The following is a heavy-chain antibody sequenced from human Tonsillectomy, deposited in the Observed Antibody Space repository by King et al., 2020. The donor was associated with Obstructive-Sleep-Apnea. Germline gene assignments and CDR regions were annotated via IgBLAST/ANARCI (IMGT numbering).Heavy chain of an antibody. D-gene: IGHD5-12*01. J-gene: IGHJ4*02. V-gene: IGHV3-33*01. CDR2: IWYDVSDK. CDR3: ARERQAYSGYDWGFDY. Sequence: VQLVESGGGVVQPGRSLRLSCAASGFTFSSYGMHWVRQAPGKGLEWVAVIWYDVSDKYYADSVKGRFTISRDNSKNTLYLQMNSLRAEDTAVYYCARERQAYSGYDWGFDYWGQGTLVTVSS. CDR1: GFTFSSYG.